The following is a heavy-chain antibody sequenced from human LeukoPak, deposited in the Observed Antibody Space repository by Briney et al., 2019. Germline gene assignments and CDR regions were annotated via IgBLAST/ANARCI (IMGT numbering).Heavy chain of an antibody. CDR2: ITWDGGST. Sequence: GGSLRLSGAASGFTFEVYTMHWVGQVRGKGLQWVSLITWDGGSTFYADSVKGRFTISRDNSKKSLSLQMYGLSTEDTALYYCARERRRVIDYWGQGTLVTVSS. J-gene: IGHJ4*02. CDR3: ARERRRVIDY. V-gene: IGHV3-43*01. CDR1: GFTFEVYT. D-gene: IGHD1-26*01.